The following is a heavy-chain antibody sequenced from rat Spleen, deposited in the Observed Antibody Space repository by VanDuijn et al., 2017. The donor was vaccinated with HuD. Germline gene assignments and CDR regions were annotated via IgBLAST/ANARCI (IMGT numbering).Heavy chain of an antibody. CDR3: TRDYSGDGVMDA. V-gene: IGHV5-31*01. Sequence: EVQLVESGGGLVQPGRSLKLSCVASGFTFNNYWMTWIRQAPGKGLEWVASITNTGGNTYYPDSVRGRFTISRDNAKSTLYLQMNSLRSEDTATYYCTRDYSGDGVMDAWGQGASVTVSS. CDR2: ITNTGGNT. CDR1: GFTFNNYW. J-gene: IGHJ4*01. D-gene: IGHD1-1*01.